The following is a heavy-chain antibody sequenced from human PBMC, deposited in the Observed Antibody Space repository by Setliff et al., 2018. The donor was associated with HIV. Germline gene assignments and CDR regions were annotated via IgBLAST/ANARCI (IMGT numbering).Heavy chain of an antibody. CDR1: GDSISNYY. Sequence: SETLSLTCTVSGDSISNYYWSWIRQPPGKGPEWIGYIHYSGSTNYNPSLKSRVTISVDTSKNQFSLRLSSVTAADTAVYYCARDRDVVVTAYPYYYYYGMDVWGQGTTVTVSS. V-gene: IGHV4-59*01. CDR2: IHYSGST. CDR3: ARDRDVVVTAYPYYYYYGMDV. J-gene: IGHJ6*02. D-gene: IGHD2-21*02.